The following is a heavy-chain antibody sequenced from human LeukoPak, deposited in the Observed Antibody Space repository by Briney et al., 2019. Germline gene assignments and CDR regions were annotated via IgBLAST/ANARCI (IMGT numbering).Heavy chain of an antibody. CDR2: ISAYNGNT. D-gene: IGHD5-12*01. J-gene: IGHJ3*02. Sequence: ASVKVSCEASGYTFTSYGISWVRQAPGQGLEWMGWISAYNGNTNYAQKLQGRVTMTTDTSTSTAYMELRSLRSDDTAVYYCARATVRGYSGYDPGLDAFDIWGQGTMVTVSS. V-gene: IGHV1-18*01. CDR3: ARATVRGYSGYDPGLDAFDI. CDR1: GYTFTSYG.